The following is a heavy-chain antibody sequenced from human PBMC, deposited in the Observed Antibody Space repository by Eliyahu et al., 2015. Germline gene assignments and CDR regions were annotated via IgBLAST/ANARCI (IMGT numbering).Heavy chain of an antibody. J-gene: IGHJ4*02. Sequence: QVQLVQSGAEVKKPGASVRVXXRASGYSXADYNMHWVRQAPGQGLEWMGWITLNSGATIYARXFEGRVTMTRDTSINTAYMELSNLDSVDTAVYFCARREEGLLMTPLDYWGQGTLVTVSS. V-gene: IGHV1-2*02. D-gene: IGHD2-15*01. CDR3: ARREEGLLMTPLDY. CDR1: GYSXADYN. CDR2: ITLNSGAT.